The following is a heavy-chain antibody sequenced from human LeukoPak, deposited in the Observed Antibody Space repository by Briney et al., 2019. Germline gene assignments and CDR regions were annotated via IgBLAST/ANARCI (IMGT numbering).Heavy chain of an antibody. CDR1: GFTFSSYE. V-gene: IGHV3-48*03. J-gene: IGHJ4*02. D-gene: IGHD3-22*01. Sequence: GRSLRLSCAASGFTFSSYEMNWVRQAPGKGLEWVSYISSSGSTIYYADSVKGRFTISRDNAKNSLFLQMNSLRAEDTAVYYCARRGYYDTSGYLFDYWGQGTLVTVSS. CDR3: ARRGYYDTSGYLFDY. CDR2: ISSSGSTI.